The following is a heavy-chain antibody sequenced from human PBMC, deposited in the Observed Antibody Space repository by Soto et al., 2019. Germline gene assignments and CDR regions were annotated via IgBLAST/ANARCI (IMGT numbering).Heavy chain of an antibody. Sequence: PGGSLRLSCAASGFTFSSYGMHWFRQAPGKGLEWVAVIWFDGSNKYYADSVKGRFTISRDNSKNTLYLQMNSLRAEDTAVYYFARARGITMIVDAFDIWGQGTMVTVSS. V-gene: IGHV3-33*01. CDR3: ARARGITMIVDAFDI. D-gene: IGHD3-22*01. CDR2: IWFDGSNK. J-gene: IGHJ3*02. CDR1: GFTFSSYG.